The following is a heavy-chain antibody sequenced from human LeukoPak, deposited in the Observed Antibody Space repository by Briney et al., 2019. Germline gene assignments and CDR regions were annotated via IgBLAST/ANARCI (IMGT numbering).Heavy chain of an antibody. D-gene: IGHD3-10*01. J-gene: IGHJ4*02. CDR1: GGPISNYY. CDR2: INHSGST. Sequence: SETLSLTCNVSGGPISNYYWSWIRQPPGKGLEWIGEINHSGSTNYNPSLKSRVTISVDTSKNQFSLKLSSVTAADTAVYYCARGRVYYGSGSYYKWDYWGQGTLVTVSS. V-gene: IGHV4-34*01. CDR3: ARGRVYYGSGSYYKWDY.